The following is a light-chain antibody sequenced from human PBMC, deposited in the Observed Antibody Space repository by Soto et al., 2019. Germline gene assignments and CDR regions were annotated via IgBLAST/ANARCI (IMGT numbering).Light chain of an antibody. CDR2: AAS. Sequence: DIQITQSPSSLSASVGDRVTITCRASQSISSYLNWYQQKPGKAPKLLIYAASSLQSGVPSRFSGSGSGTDFTLTISSLQPEDFATYYCQQSYSTPYTFGQWTKVDIK. CDR3: QQSYSTPYT. V-gene: IGKV1-39*01. J-gene: IGKJ2*01. CDR1: QSISSY.